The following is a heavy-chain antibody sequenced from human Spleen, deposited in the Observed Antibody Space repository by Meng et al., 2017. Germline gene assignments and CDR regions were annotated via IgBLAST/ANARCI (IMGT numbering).Heavy chain of an antibody. CDR2: DYKSRSN. Sequence: VPLQGPGPGLVKPSETLSLTCTVSGASVSSNYWYWSCIRHPEEKQLWRGEYDYKSRSNNYHPSINRRVTILVDKTKKHFALKMSSVTAANTAVYYSAREKSKNDVGYFDYWGQGTLVTVSS. CDR3: AREKSKNDVGYFDY. CDR1: GASVSSNYWY. J-gene: IGHJ4*02. D-gene: IGHD1-1*01. V-gene: IGHV4-61*03.